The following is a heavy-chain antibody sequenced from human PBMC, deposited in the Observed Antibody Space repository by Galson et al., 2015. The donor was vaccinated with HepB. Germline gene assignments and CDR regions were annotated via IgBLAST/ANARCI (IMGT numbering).Heavy chain of an antibody. CDR1: GGTFSSYT. CDR3: ARDTVVAATTPSFDP. J-gene: IGHJ5*02. D-gene: IGHD2-15*01. CDR2: IIPILGIA. V-gene: IGHV1-69*04. Sequence: SVKVSCKASGGTFSSYTISWVRQAPGRGLEWMGRIIPILGIANYAQKFQGRVTITADKSTSTAYMELSSLRSEDTAVYYCARDTVVAATTPSFDPWGQGTLVTVSS.